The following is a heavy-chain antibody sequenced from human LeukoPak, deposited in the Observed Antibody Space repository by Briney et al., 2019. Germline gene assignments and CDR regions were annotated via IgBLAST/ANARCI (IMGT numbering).Heavy chain of an antibody. CDR2: IKQDGSEK. CDR3: ARGPTMKMDV. CDR1: GYTFSSYW. J-gene: IGHJ6*04. D-gene: IGHD3-22*01. Sequence: PGGSLRLSCAGSGYTFSSYWMSWVRQAPGKGLEWVPNIKQDGSEKYYVDSVKGRFTISRDNAKNSLYLKMNSLRAEDTAVYYCARGPTMKMDVWGKGTTVTVSS. V-gene: IGHV3-7*01.